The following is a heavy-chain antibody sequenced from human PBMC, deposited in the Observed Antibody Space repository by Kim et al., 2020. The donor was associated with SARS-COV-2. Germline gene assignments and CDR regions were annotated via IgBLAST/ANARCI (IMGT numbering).Heavy chain of an antibody. CDR1: GGTFSRYG. CDR2: IIPMFGIA. J-gene: IGHJ4*02. Sequence: SVKVSCKASGGTFSRYGISWVRQAPGQGLEWMGRIIPMFGIANYAQKFQGRVTITADKSTSTAYMELSSLRSEDTAVYYCARSIAARRYYFDYWGQGTL. CDR3: ARSIAARRYYFDY. D-gene: IGHD6-6*01. V-gene: IGHV1-69*04.